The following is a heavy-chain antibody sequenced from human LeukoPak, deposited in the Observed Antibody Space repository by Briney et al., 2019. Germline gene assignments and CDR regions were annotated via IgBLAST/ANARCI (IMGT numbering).Heavy chain of an antibody. CDR3: ARDGYSGNDGI. V-gene: IGHV4-38-2*02. J-gene: IGHJ4*02. D-gene: IGHD5-12*01. CDR1: GYSISSGYY. Sequence: SETLSLTCTVSGYSISSGYYWGWIRQPPGKGLEWIGSIYHSGSTNYNPSLKSRVTISVDTSKNQFSLKLSSVTAADTAVYYCARDGYSGNDGIWGQGTLVTVSS. CDR2: IYHSGST.